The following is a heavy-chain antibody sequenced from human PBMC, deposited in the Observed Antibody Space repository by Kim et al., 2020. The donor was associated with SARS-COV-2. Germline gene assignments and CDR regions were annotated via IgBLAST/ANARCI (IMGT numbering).Heavy chain of an antibody. J-gene: IGHJ4*02. D-gene: IGHD3-10*01. CDR3: ARAYFGSGSYVPVDY. V-gene: IGHV1-69*01. Sequence: AQKFQGRVTITADESTSTAYMDLSSLRSEDTAVYYCARAYFGSGSYVPVDYWGQGTLVTVSS.